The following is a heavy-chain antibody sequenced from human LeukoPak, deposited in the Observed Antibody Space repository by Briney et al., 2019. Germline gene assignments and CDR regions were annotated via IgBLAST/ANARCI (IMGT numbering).Heavy chain of an antibody. J-gene: IGHJ6*02. D-gene: IGHD5-12*01. CDR2: IWYDGSNK. Sequence: GGSLRLSCAASGFIFSSYGMHWVRQAPGKGLEWVAVIWYDGSNKYYADSVKGRFTISRDNSKNTLYLQMNSLRAEDTAVYYCARGTYSGYDYYYGMDVWGQGTTVTVSS. CDR1: GFIFSSYG. V-gene: IGHV3-33*01. CDR3: ARGTYSGYDYYYGMDV.